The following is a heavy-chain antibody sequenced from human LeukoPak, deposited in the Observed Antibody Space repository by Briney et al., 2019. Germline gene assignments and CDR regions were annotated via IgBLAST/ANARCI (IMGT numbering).Heavy chain of an antibody. CDR3: ARRIQLWLDAFDI. V-gene: IGHV4-39*01. D-gene: IGHD5-18*01. Sequence: SETLSLTCTVSGGSISSSSYYWGWIRQPPGKGLEWIGSIYYSGSTYYNPSLKSRVTISVDTSKNQFSLKLSSVTAADTAVYYCARRIQLWLDAFDIWGQGTMVTVSS. CDR2: IYYSGST. J-gene: IGHJ3*02. CDR1: GGSISSSSYY.